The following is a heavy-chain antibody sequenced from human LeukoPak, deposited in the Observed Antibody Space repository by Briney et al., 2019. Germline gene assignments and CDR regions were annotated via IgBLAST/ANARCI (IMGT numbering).Heavy chain of an antibody. D-gene: IGHD1-26*01. Sequence: SLRLSCAASGFTFSAYAVHWVRQAPGKGLEWVAFISYDGGTKDYTDSVKGRFTISRDNSKNTLFLQMNSLRAEDTGVYYCARDPSGSGSDWPNWGFDYWGQGTLVTVSS. CDR3: ARDPSGSGSDWPNWGFDY. J-gene: IGHJ4*02. V-gene: IGHV3-30-3*01. CDR2: ISYDGGTK. CDR1: GFTFSAYA.